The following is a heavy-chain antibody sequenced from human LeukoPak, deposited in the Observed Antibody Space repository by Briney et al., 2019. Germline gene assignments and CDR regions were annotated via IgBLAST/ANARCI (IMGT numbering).Heavy chain of an antibody. V-gene: IGHV3-33*01. CDR2: IWYDGSNK. CDR3: ARDPVRGVLGGNWFDP. J-gene: IGHJ5*02. D-gene: IGHD3-10*01. Sequence: GGSLRLSCAASGFTFSSYGMHWVRQAPGKGLEWVAVIWYDGSNKYYADSVKGRFTISRDNSKNTLYLQMNSLRAEDTAAYYCARDPVRGVLGGNWFDPWGQGTLVTVSS. CDR1: GFTFSSYG.